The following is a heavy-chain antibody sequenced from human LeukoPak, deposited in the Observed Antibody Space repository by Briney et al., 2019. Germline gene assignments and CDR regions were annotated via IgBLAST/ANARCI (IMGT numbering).Heavy chain of an antibody. CDR2: IREDGS. CDR3: ARDVNWGHFNY. CDR1: GFTFSTYW. V-gene: IGHV3-7*01. J-gene: IGHJ4*02. D-gene: IGHD7-27*01. Sequence: GGSLRLSCAASGFTFSTYWMSWVRQAPGKGLEWAASIREDGSDYVASMKGRFAISRDNAKNSLYLEMNSLRAEDTAVYYCARDVNWGHFNYWGQGTLVTVSS.